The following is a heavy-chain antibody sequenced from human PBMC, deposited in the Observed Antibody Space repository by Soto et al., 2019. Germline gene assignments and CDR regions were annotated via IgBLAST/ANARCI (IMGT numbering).Heavy chain of an antibody. D-gene: IGHD2-8*02. J-gene: IGHJ4*02. Sequence: EVQLLEAGGGLVQPGGSLRLSCAASGFPLTAYAMSWVRQAPGKGMEWVSAISSSGAGTFYADTVKGRFTISKDSSKNTLYLQMNSLRAEYTAIYYCAKKGYCTGDACYAFDYWGQGTLVTVSS. CDR2: ISSSGAGT. CDR3: AKKGYCTGDACYAFDY. V-gene: IGHV3-23*01. CDR1: GFPLTAYA.